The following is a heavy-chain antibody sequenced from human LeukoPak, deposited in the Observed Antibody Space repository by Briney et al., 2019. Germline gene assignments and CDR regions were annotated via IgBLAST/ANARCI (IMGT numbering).Heavy chain of an antibody. Sequence: SVKVSCKASGGTFSSYAISWVRQAPGQGLEWMGGIIPILGTANYAQKFQGRVTITTDESTSTAYMEPSSLRSEDTAVYYCARSRPFITGRFYDILDFWGQGTLVTVSS. V-gene: IGHV1-69*05. CDR1: GGTFSSYA. D-gene: IGHD3-9*01. J-gene: IGHJ4*02. CDR3: ARSRPFITGRFYDILDF. CDR2: IIPILGTA.